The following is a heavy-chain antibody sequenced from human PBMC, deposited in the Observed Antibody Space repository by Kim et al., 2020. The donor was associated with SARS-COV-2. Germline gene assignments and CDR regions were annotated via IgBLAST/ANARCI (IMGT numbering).Heavy chain of an antibody. CDR2: ISSSGSTI. J-gene: IGHJ4*02. CDR3: ARSGITYYDFWSGYYTPDY. D-gene: IGHD3-3*01. CDR1: GFTFSDYY. Sequence: GGSLRLSCAASGFTFSDYYMSWIRQAPGKGLEWVSYISSSGSTIYYADSVKGRFTISRDNAKNSLYLQMNSLRAEDTAVYYCARSGITYYDFWSGYYTPDYWGQGTLVTVSS. V-gene: IGHV3-11*01.